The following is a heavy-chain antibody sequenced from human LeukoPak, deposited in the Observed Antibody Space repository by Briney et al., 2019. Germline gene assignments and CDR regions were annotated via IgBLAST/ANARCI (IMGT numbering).Heavy chain of an antibody. D-gene: IGHD3-22*01. Sequence: GGSLRLSCAASGFTFSDYDMHWVRRVTGKGLEWVSTIGTASDTHYPDSVRGRFTISRENAENSLFLQMNSLRAGDTAVYYCARARPGYVPYDYAGSLDSWGQGTLVTVSS. J-gene: IGHJ4*02. CDR1: GFTFSDYD. CDR2: IGTASDT. V-gene: IGHV3-13*01. CDR3: ARARPGYVPYDYAGSLDS.